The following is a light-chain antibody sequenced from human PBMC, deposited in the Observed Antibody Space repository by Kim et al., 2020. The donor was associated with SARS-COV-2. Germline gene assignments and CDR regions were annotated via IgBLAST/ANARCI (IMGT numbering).Light chain of an antibody. Sequence: EIVLTQSPGTLSLSPGERATLSCRASQSVSSSYLAWYQQKPGQAPRLLIYVASSRATGIPDRFSGSGSGTDFTLTISRLEPEDFAVYYCQQYGSSPPKTFGQGTKLEI. CDR2: VAS. V-gene: IGKV3-20*01. CDR1: QSVSSSY. J-gene: IGKJ2*01. CDR3: QQYGSSPPKT.